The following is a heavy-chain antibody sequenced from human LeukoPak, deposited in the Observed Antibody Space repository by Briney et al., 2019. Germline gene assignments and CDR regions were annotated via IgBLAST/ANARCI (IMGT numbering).Heavy chain of an antibody. CDR2: INQDGSEQ. CDR3: VGGALDY. D-gene: IGHD3-16*01. CDR1: GFTFSDYW. Sequence: GGSLRLSCAASGFTFSDYWMSWVRQAPGQGLAWVARINQDGSEQHFVGSVQGRFTISRDNAKNSLYLQMDSLRAEDTAVYYCVGGALDYWGQGTPVTVSS. V-gene: IGHV3-7*04. J-gene: IGHJ1*01.